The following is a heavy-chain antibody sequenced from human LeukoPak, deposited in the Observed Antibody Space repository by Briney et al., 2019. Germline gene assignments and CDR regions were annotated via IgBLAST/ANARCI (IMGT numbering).Heavy chain of an antibody. V-gene: IGHV3-23*01. CDR1: GFTFSSYA. D-gene: IGHD4-17*01. Sequence: GGSLRLSCAASGFTFSSYAMSWVRQAPGKGLEWVSSMSGSGVSTYYADSVKGRFTISRDNSENTLYLQMNSLRAEDTAVYYCAKVVIGDYVFDAFDIGGQGTMVTVSS. J-gene: IGHJ3*02. CDR2: MSGSGVST. CDR3: AKVVIGDYVFDAFDI.